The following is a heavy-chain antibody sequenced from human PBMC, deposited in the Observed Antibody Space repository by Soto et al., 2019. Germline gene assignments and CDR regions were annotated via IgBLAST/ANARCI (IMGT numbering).Heavy chain of an antibody. D-gene: IGHD3-10*01. J-gene: IGHJ4*02. CDR2: IVTYNGNT. V-gene: IGHV1-18*01. Sequence: ASVQVSCKAAGYTFTNYGISWVRQAPGQGLEWMGWIVTYNGNTQSTQKLQGRVTMTTDTSTSTAYIELRSLRSDDTAVYYCAREEGYWVRGVLDYWGQGTLVTVSS. CDR3: AREEGYWVRGVLDY. CDR1: GYTFTNYG.